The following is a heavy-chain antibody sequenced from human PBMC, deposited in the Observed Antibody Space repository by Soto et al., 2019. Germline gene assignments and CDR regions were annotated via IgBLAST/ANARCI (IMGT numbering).Heavy chain of an antibody. CDR2: ISTYNGNT. J-gene: IGHJ3*02. Sequence: QVQLVQSGAEVKKPGASVTVSCKASGYTFTSHGISWVRQAPGQGLEWMGWISTYNGNTNYAQKLQGRVTMTTDTSTTTADMELRGLRSDDTAVYYCARDAGVTIYTRDTFDMWGQGTVVTVSS. V-gene: IGHV1-18*01. CDR1: GYTFTSHG. CDR3: ARDAGVTIYTRDTFDM. D-gene: IGHD3-10*01.